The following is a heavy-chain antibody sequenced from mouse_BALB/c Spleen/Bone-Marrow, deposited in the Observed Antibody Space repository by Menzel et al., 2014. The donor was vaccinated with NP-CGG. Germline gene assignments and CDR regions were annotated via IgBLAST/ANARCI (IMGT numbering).Heavy chain of an antibody. D-gene: IGHD2-12*01. V-gene: IGHV5-4*02. CDR1: GFTFSDYY. CDR3: ARDGDYSYAWFAY. Sequence: EVMLVESGGGLVKPGGSLKLSCAASGFTFSDYYMYWVRQTPEKRLEWVAIISDGGSYTFYPDSVKGRFTISRDNAKNSLYLQMSSLKSEDTAMYYCARDGDYSYAWFAYWGQGTLVTVSA. CDR2: ISDGGSYT. J-gene: IGHJ3*01.